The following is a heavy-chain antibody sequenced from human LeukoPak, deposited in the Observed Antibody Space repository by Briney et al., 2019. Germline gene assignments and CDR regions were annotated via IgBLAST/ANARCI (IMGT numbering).Heavy chain of an antibody. J-gene: IGHJ4*02. CDR1: GGSISGYY. CDR2: IYYSGST. D-gene: IGHD5-18*01. CDR3: ARGALDTKTRFDY. Sequence: SETLSLICTVSGGSISGYYWSWIRQPPGKGLEWIGYIYYSGSTKYNPSLKSRVTISVDASKNQFSLRLSSLTAADTAVYYCARGALDTKTRFDYWGQGTLVTVSS. V-gene: IGHV4-59*01.